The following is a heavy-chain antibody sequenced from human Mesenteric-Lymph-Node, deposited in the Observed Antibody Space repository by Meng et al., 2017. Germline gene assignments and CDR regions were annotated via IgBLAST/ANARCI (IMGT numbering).Heavy chain of an antibody. CDR2: ISGSGGST. V-gene: IGHV3-23*01. J-gene: IGHJ4*02. CDR1: GFTFSSYA. CDR3: ARGSGNIVVVTATLGY. D-gene: IGHD2-21*02. Sequence: GESLKISCAASGFTFSSYAMSWVRQAPGKGLEWVSAISGSGGSTYYADSVKGRFTISRDNAKNSLYLQMNSLRAEDTAVYYCARGSGNIVVVTATLGYWGQGTLVTVSS.